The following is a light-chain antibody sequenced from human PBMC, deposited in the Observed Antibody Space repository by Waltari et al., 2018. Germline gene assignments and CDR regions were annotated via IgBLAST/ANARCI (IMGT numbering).Light chain of an antibody. J-gene: IGLJ3*02. CDR3: SSYVSGSTLKM. CDR2: DVS. CDR1: NNDIGGYDY. Sequence: QSALTQPASVSGSPGQSITISCTGTNNDIGGYDYVSWYQQHPGKAPKLLIYDVSDRPSGVAIRFSGSKSCNTASLTISGLQTEDEADYYCSSYVSGSTLKMFGGGTKLTVL. V-gene: IGLV2-14*01.